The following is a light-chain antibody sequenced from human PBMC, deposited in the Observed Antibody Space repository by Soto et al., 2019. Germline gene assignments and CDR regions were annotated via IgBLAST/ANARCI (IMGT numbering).Light chain of an antibody. Sequence: DIQMTQSPSTLSASVGDRVTITCRASQSISTWLAWYQRKPGRAPNLLIYKASSLESGVPSRFSGSGSGTEFTLTINSLQPDDFATYYCQKYNDYWRTFGQGTKVEMK. CDR2: KAS. V-gene: IGKV1-5*03. CDR1: QSISTW. CDR3: QKYNDYWRT. J-gene: IGKJ1*01.